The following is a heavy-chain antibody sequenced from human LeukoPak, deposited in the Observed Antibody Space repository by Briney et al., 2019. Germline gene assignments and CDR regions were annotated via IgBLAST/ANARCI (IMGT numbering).Heavy chain of an antibody. J-gene: IGHJ6*02. CDR1: GGTFSSYA. D-gene: IGHD2-15*01. V-gene: IGHV1-69*04. CDR3: ARAPSEGVVAAIVGYYYYGMDV. CDR2: IIPILGIA. Sequence: SVKVSCKASGGTFSSYAISWVRQAPGQGLEWMGRIIPILGIANYAQKFQGRVTITADKSTSTAYMELSSLRSEDTAVYYCARAPSEGVVAAIVGYYYYGMDVWGQGTTVTVSS.